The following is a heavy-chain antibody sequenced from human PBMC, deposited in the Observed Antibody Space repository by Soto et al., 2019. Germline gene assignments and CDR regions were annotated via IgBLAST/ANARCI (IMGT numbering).Heavy chain of an antibody. Sequence: EMQVVESGGGLVQPGGSLRLSCAASGFTFSSHWMHWVRQAPGKGLVWVSRINRDGSSTTYADSVKGRFTISRDNAKNTLYMQMNSLRVDDTAVYYCARDLGHWGQGTLVTVSS. V-gene: IGHV3-74*01. CDR3: ARDLGH. CDR1: GFTFSSHW. J-gene: IGHJ4*02. D-gene: IGHD3-16*01. CDR2: INRDGSST.